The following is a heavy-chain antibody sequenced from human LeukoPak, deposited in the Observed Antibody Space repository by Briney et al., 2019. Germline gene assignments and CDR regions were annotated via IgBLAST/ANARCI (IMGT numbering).Heavy chain of an antibody. CDR3: ARCYYDSSGYYYIGNYYYFYMDV. CDR1: GFTFSSYW. J-gene: IGHJ6*03. Sequence: GGSLRLSCVASGFTFSSYWMTWVRQVPGKGLEWVSNINHDGSEKNYVDSVKGRFTISRDNAKNFLYLQMNSLRAEDTAVYYCARCYYDSSGYYYIGNYYYFYMDVWGKGTTVTVSS. V-gene: IGHV3-7*01. D-gene: IGHD3-22*01. CDR2: INHDGSEK.